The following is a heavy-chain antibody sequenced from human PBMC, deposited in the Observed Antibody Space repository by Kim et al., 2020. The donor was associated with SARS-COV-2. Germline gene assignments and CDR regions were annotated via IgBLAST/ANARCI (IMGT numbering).Heavy chain of an antibody. J-gene: IGHJ4*02. CDR1: SDSFSAYY. Sequence: SETLSLTCTVSSDSFSAYYWSWIRQFPGKGLEWIGYIFYSGNTNFSPSLKSRVTISWDTSRSQFSLDLTSVTEADTAVYYCARSEWRASWHQFDYWGQGILVAVSS. V-gene: IGHV4-59*01. CDR2: IFYSGNT. D-gene: IGHD3-3*01. CDR3: ARSEWRASWHQFDY.